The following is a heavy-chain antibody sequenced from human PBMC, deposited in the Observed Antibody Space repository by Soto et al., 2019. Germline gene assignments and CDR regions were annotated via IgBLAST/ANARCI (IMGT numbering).Heavy chain of an antibody. CDR3: ARAGFNYYFDY. J-gene: IGHJ4*02. V-gene: IGHV3-30-3*01. CDR2: ISYDGSNK. Sequence: QVQVVESGGGVVQPGRSLRLSCAASGFTFSNYAMHWVRQAPGKGLEWVAVISYDGSNKYYADSVEGRLTISRDNSKNTVYPQLNSLRAEDTAVYFCARAGFNYYFDYWGLGTLVTVSS. CDR1: GFTFSNYA.